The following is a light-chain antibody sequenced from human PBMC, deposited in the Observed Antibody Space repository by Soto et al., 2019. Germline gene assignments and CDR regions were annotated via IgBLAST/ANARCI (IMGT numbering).Light chain of an antibody. CDR1: QSVSSSY. CDR3: QQQGWSWIT. Sequence: LVLTQSPSTLSFSLVVRVTLSYIVSQSVSSSYLAWYQQKPGQAPRVLIYGASSSAAGIPDRFSGIGSGADYTLTISRLGPEDFAVYYCQQQGWSWITFGKGSLLEIK. J-gene: IGKJ5*01. V-gene: IGKV3-20*01. CDR2: GAS.